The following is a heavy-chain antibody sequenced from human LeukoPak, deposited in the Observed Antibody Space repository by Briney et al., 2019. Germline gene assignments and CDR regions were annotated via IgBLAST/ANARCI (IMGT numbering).Heavy chain of an antibody. Sequence: PGGSLRLSCAASGFTFSNYAMNWVRQAPGKGLEWVSTISGSGGSTYYADSVKGRFTIFRDKSKNTLFLLMNSLRAEDTAVYYCAKDPVWNPSYYYYYIDVWGKGTMVTVSS. J-gene: IGHJ6*03. CDR2: ISGSGGST. V-gene: IGHV3-23*01. CDR3: AKDPVWNPSYYYYYIDV. D-gene: IGHD1-1*01. CDR1: GFTFSNYA.